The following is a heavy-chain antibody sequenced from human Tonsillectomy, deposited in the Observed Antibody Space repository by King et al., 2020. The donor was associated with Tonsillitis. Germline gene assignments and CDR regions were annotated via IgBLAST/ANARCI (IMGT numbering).Heavy chain of an antibody. V-gene: IGHV4-59*08. J-gene: IGHJ4*02. D-gene: IGHD1-26*01. CDR3: ARSGSYRGYFDY. CDR1: GGSISSYY. Sequence: QLQESGPGLVKPSETLSLTCTVSGGSISSYYWSWIRQPPGKGLEWIGYIYYSVGTNYNPSLMSRVTISVDTSKNQFSLKLSSVSAADTAVYYCARSGSYRGYFDYWGQGTLVTVSS. CDR2: IYYSVGT.